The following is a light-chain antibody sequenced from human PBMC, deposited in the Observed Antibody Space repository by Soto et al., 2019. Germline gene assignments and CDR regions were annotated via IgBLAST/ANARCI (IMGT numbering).Light chain of an antibody. CDR1: QSLSSS. J-gene: IGKJ1*01. V-gene: IGKV3-20*01. CDR2: DTS. CDR3: KQYGSSPRT. Sequence: PGERATLSCRASQSLSSSLAWYQQKPGQAPRVLIYDTSSRATGIPARFSGSGSGTDFTLTISRLEPEDFAVYYCKQYGSSPRTFGQGTKVDIK.